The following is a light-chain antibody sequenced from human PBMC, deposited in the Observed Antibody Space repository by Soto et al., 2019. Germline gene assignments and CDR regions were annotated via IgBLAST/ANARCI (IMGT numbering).Light chain of an antibody. J-gene: IGKJ1*01. CDR1: QSVSNNY. CDR3: QQSAGSRT. CDR2: GAS. Sequence: EIGLTQSPATLSLSPGERATISCRASQSVSNNYLAWYQQKPGQAPRLLIYGASSRATGIPDRFSGSGSGTYFTLTISRLEPDDFAVYYCQQSAGSRTFGQGTKVDIK. V-gene: IGKV3-20*01.